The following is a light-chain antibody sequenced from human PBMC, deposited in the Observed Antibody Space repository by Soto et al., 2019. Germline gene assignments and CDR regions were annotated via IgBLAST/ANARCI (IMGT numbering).Light chain of an antibody. V-gene: IGLV2-23*01. CDR1: SSDVGSYNL. J-gene: IGLJ2*01. Sequence: QSALTQPASVSGSPGQSITISCTGTSSDVGSYNLVSWYQHHPGKAPKLIIYEGSRRPSGVSNRFSGSKSDNTASLTISGLQADDEAEYYCCSYAGSSTLVFGGGTKLTVL. CDR3: CSYAGSSTLV. CDR2: EGS.